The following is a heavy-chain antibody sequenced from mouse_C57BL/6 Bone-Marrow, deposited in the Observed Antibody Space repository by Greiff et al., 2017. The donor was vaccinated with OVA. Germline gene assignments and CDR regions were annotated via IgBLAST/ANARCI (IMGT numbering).Heavy chain of an antibody. D-gene: IGHD1-1*01. CDR1: GYSITSGYY. J-gene: IGHJ1*03. Sequence: EVQLQQSGPGLVKPSQSLSLTCSVTGYSITSGYYWNWIRQFPGNKLEWMGYISYDGSNNYNPSLKNRISITRDTSKNQFFLKLNSVTTEDTATYYCAREGYYGSSLHWYFDVWGTGTTVTVSS. CDR2: ISYDGSN. V-gene: IGHV3-6*01. CDR3: AREGYYGSSLHWYFDV.